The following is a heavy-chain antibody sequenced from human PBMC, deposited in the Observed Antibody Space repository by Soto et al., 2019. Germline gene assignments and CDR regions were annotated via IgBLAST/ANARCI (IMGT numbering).Heavy chain of an antibody. V-gene: IGHV4-4*02. D-gene: IGHD3-9*01. J-gene: IGHJ5*02. CDR3: ARSAVILTGYYNWFDP. CDR1: GGSISSSNW. CDR2: IYHSGNT. Sequence: SETLSLTCAVSGGSISSSNWWSWVRQPPGKGLEWIGEIYHSGNTNYNPSLKSRVTMAVDKSRNQFSLKLSSVTAADTAVYYCARSAVILTGYYNWFDPWGQGTLVTVSS.